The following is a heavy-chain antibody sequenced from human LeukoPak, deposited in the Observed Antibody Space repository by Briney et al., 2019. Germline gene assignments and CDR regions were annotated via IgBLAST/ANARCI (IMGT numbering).Heavy chain of an antibody. Sequence: PGGSLRLSCAASGFTFSSYSMNWVRQAPGKGLEWVSYISSSSSTIYYADSVKGRFTISRDNAKNSLYLQMNSLRAEDTAVYYCARQHYDFWSGPHDYWGQGTLVTVSS. CDR2: ISSSSSTI. CDR3: ARQHYDFWSGPHDY. J-gene: IGHJ4*02. CDR1: GFTFSSYS. D-gene: IGHD3-3*01. V-gene: IGHV3-48*01.